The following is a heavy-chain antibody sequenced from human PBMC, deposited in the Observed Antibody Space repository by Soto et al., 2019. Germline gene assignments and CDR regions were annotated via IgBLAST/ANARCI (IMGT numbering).Heavy chain of an antibody. V-gene: IGHV4-34*01. CDR1: GGSFSGYY. CDR2: INHSGST. J-gene: IGHJ4*02. CDR3: ARATFYCYGSGSYPFDY. D-gene: IGHD3-10*01. Sequence: PSETLSLTCAVYGGSFSGYYWSWIRQPPGKGLEWIGEINHSGSTNYNPSLKSRVTISVDTSKNQFSLKLSSVTAADTAVYYCARATFYCYGSGSYPFDYWGQGTLVTVSS.